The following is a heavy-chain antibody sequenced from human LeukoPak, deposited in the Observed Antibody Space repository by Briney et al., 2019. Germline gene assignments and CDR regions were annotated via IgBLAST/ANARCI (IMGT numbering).Heavy chain of an antibody. CDR3: ARDRGITIFGVVRGGRHWFDP. V-gene: IGHV4-59*01. CDR1: GGSISSYY. D-gene: IGHD3-3*01. Sequence: SETLSLTCTVSGGSISSYYWSWIRQPPGKGLEWIGYIYYSGSTNYNPSLKSRVTISVDTSKNQSSLKLSSVTAADTAVYYCARDRGITIFGVVRGGRHWFDPWGQGTLVTVSS. J-gene: IGHJ5*02. CDR2: IYYSGST.